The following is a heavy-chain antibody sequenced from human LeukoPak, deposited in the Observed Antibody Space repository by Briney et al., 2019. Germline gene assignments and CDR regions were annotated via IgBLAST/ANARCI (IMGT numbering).Heavy chain of an antibody. CDR1: GFTFDDYA. D-gene: IGHD6-13*01. Sequence: GGSLRLSCAASGFTFDDYAMHWVRQAPGKGLEWVSGISWNSGSIGYADSVKGRFTISRDNAKNSLYLQMNSLRAEDTAVYYCAPNPGIAAAGTANWGQGTLVTVSS. CDR3: APNPGIAAAGTAN. CDR2: ISWNSGSI. V-gene: IGHV3-9*01. J-gene: IGHJ4*02.